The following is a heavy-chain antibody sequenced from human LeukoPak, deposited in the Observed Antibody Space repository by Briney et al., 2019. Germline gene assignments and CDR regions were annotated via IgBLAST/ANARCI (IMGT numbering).Heavy chain of an antibody. D-gene: IGHD1-1*01. CDR3: ARGRWTDVAPGSYYFDY. CDR1: GYTFTSYG. CDR2: IDAGNGRT. J-gene: IGHJ4*02. V-gene: IGHV1-3*01. Sequence: ASVKVSCKASGYTFTSYGISWVRQAPGQRLEWMGWIDAGNGRTKYSQSFQGRLTIIRDTSATTAYMELSGLTSEDTATYYCARGRWTDVAPGSYYFDYWGQGTLVSVST.